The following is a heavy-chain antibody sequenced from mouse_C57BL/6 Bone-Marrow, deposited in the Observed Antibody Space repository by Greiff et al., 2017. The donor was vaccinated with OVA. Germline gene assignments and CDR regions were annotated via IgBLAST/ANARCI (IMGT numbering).Heavy chain of an antibody. CDR1: GYTFTSYW. CDR3: ARGGGFNDEDAMDY. Sequence: VQLQQPGTELVKPGASVKLSCKASGYTFTSYWMHWVKQRPGQGLEWIGNINPSNGGTNYNEKFKSKATLTVDKSSSTAYMQRSSRTSEDSAVYYCARGGGFNDEDAMDYWGQGTSVTVSS. D-gene: IGHD2-12*01. CDR2: INPSNGGT. J-gene: IGHJ4*01. V-gene: IGHV1-53*01.